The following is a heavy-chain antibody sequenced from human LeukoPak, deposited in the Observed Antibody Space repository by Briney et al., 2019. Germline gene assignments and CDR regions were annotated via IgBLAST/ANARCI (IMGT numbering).Heavy chain of an antibody. V-gene: IGHV5-51*01. CDR1: GYSFTSYW. CDR2: IYPGDSDT. Sequence: GESLKISCKGSGYSFTSYWIGWVRQMPGKGLEWMGIIYPGDSDTRYSPSFQGQVTVSADKPISTAYLQWSSLKASDTAMYYCARHLYAYDSSGYYSAVGYWGQGTLVTVSS. J-gene: IGHJ4*02. D-gene: IGHD3-22*01. CDR3: ARHLYAYDSSGYYSAVGY.